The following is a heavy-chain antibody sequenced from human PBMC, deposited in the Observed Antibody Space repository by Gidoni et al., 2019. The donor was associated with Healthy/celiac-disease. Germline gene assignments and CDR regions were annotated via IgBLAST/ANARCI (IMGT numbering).Heavy chain of an antibody. J-gene: IGHJ6*02. CDR1: GGSISSSSYY. CDR2: IYYSGST. D-gene: IGHD3-3*01. Sequence: QLQLPESGTGLVKPSETLSLTCTVAGGSISSSSYYWGWLRQPPGKGLGWIGSIYYSGSTYYNPSPKGRVTISLDTSRNQFALELSSVTAADTAVYYCAGVTYYDFWSGYLSHYYGIDVWGQGTTVTVSS. V-gene: IGHV4-39*01. CDR3: AGVTYYDFWSGYLSHYYGIDV.